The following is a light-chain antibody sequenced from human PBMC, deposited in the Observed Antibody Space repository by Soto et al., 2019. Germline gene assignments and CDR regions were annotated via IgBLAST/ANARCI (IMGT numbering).Light chain of an antibody. CDR1: QVIRKY. J-gene: IGKJ1*01. V-gene: IGKV1-6*01. Sequence: AIQMTQSPSSLSASVGDRVTITCRASQVIRKYLGWYQQKPGKAPKLLIYAASTLQSGVPSRFSGSGSDTDFTLSINNLQPEDFATYYCLQDYNYPRTFGQGTKV. CDR3: LQDYNYPRT. CDR2: AAS.